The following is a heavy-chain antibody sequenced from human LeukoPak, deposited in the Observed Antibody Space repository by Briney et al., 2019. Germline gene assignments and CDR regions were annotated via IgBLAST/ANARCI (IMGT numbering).Heavy chain of an antibody. CDR2: ISSSGTTI. V-gene: IGHV3-11*01. CDR1: GFTFSDYY. CDR3: ARVLVGSSTSLQYYFDY. D-gene: IGHD2-2*01. Sequence: GGSLRLSCAASGFTFSDYYMSWIRQAPGKGLEWVSYISSSGTTIYYADSVKGRFTISRDNAKNSLYPQMNSLRAEDTAVYYCARVLVGSSTSLQYYFDYWGQGTLVTVSS. J-gene: IGHJ4*02.